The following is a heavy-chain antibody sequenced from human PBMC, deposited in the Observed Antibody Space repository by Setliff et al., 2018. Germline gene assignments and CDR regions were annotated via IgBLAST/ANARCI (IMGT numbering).Heavy chain of an antibody. CDR3: ARDASASDGRNAFDI. J-gene: IGHJ3*02. Sequence: PSDTLSLTCTVPGGSISDNGYFWGWVRQPPGKGLEWIGNIYFGGNTYFNPSFKSRVTMSIDTSNNQFSLKLSSVTAADTAIYYCARDASASDGRNAFDIWGQGTMVTVSS. D-gene: IGHD1-26*01. CDR2: IYFGGNT. V-gene: IGHV4-39*07. CDR1: GGSISDNGYF.